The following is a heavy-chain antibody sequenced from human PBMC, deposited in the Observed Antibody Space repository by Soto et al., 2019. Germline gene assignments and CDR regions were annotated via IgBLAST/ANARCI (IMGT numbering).Heavy chain of an antibody. D-gene: IGHD3-22*01. CDR3: ASDYYDSSGYPGRGY. V-gene: IGHV3-72*01. CDR2: TRNKPNSYTT. CDR1: GFTLSDHH. J-gene: IGHJ4*02. Sequence: EVQLVESGGTLVQPGGSLRLSCAASGFTLSDHHMDWVRQAPGKGLERVGRTRNKPNSYTTEYAASVKGRFTISRDDSKNSLYLQMNSLKTEDTAVYYCASDYYDSSGYPGRGYWGQGTLVTVSS.